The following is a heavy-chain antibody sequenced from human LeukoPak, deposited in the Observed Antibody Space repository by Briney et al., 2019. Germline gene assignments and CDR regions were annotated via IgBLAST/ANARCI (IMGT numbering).Heavy chain of an antibody. J-gene: IGHJ6*02. CDR2: IIPIFGTA. D-gene: IGHD1-7*01. V-gene: IGHV1-69*01. CDR3: ARDYPDRYNWNYREGYYGMDV. Sequence: GASVKVSCKASGGTFSSYAISWVRQAPGQGLEWMGGIIPIFGTANYAQKFRGRVTITADESTSTAYMELSSLRSEDTAVYYCARDYPDRYNWNYREGYYGMDVWGQGTTVTVSS. CDR1: GGTFSSYA.